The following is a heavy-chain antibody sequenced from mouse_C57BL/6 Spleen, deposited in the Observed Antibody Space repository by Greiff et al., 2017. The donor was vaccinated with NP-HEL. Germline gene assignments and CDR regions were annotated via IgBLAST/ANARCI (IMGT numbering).Heavy chain of an antibody. CDR2: IWSGGST. D-gene: IGHD2-4*01. J-gene: IGHJ3*01. Sequence: QVQLQQSGPGLVQPSQSLSITCTVSGFSLTSYGVHWVRQSPGKGLEWLGVIWSGGSTDYNAAFISRLSISKDNSKSQVFFKMNSLQADDTAMYYCASDYGAWFAYWGQGTLVTVSA. CDR1: GFSLTSYG. CDR3: ASDYGAWFAY. V-gene: IGHV2-2*01.